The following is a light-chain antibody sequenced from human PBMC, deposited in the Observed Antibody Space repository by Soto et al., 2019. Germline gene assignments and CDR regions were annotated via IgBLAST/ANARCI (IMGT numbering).Light chain of an antibody. CDR1: QSLVTSDGDTY. CDR2: KVS. CDR3: MQGTHWPYT. V-gene: IGKV2-30*01. J-gene: IGKJ2*01. Sequence: DVVMTQSPLSLPVTVGQPASISCRSSQSLVTSDGDTYLNWFQQRPGQSPRRLIYKVSNRDSGVPDRFSGSESGTDFTLKISRVEAEDVGVYFCMQGTHWPYTFGQGTKLEIK.